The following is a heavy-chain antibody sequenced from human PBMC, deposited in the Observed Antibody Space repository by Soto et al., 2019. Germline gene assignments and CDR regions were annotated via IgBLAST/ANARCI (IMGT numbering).Heavy chain of an antibody. V-gene: IGHV3-73*01. CDR2: IRSKANSYAT. Sequence: EVLLVESGGGLVQPGGSLKLSCAASGFTFSGSAMHWVRQASGKGLEWVGRIRSKANSYATAYAASVKGRFTISRDDSKNKAYLEMNRLKTEDTAVYYCTSRGAHADPPYYSYYGMDVWGQGTTVTVSS. D-gene: IGHD2-2*01. J-gene: IGHJ6*02. CDR1: GFTFSGSA. CDR3: TSRGAHADPPYYSYYGMDV.